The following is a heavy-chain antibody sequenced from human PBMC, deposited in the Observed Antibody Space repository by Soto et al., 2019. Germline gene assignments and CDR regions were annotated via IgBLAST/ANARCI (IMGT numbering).Heavy chain of an antibody. J-gene: IGHJ6*02. D-gene: IGHD2-2*01. V-gene: IGHV1-18*01. CDR1: GYTFTSYG. Sequence: ASVKVSCKASGYTFTSYGISWVRQAPGQGLEWMGWISAYNGNTNYAQKLQGRVTMTTDTSTSTAYMELRSLRSDDTAVYYCASPYCISTSCRPYYYYYGMDVWGQGTTVTVSS. CDR2: ISAYNGNT. CDR3: ASPYCISTSCRPYYYYYGMDV.